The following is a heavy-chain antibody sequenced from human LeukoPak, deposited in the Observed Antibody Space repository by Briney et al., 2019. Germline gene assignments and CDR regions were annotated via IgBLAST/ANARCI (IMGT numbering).Heavy chain of an antibody. Sequence: SETLSLTCDVSGGSMSSHHWNWIRQPPGKGLEWIAYIYYSGSTNQNPSLKSRVTISLDTSKIQFSLNLSSVTAADTAVYYCATGRITIFGVVTYDAFDIWGQGTMVTVSS. CDR3: ATGRITIFGVVTYDAFDI. CDR2: IYYSGST. CDR1: GGSMSSHH. V-gene: IGHV4-59*11. D-gene: IGHD3-3*01. J-gene: IGHJ3*02.